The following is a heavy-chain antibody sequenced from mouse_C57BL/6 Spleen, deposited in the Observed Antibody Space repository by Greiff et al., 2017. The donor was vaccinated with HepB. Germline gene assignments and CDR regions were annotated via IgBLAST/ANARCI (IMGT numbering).Heavy chain of an antibody. Sequence: QVQLQQSGAELVKPGASVKLSCKASGYTFTSYWMHWVKQRPGRGLEWIGRIDPNSGGNKYNEKFKSKATLTVDKPSSTAYMQLSSLTSEDSAVYYCARSYDGYYVAWFAYWGQGTLVTVSA. CDR3: ARSYDGYYVAWFAY. J-gene: IGHJ3*01. D-gene: IGHD2-3*01. CDR1: GYTFTSYW. V-gene: IGHV1-72*01. CDR2: IDPNSGGN.